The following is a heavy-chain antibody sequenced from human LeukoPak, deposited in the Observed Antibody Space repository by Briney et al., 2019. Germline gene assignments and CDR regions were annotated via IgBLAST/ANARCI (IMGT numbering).Heavy chain of an antibody. CDR3: ARVASRTSRNTRCFDY. CDR2: INHSGST. J-gene: IGHJ4*02. CDR1: GRSLSGYY. Sequence: SETLSLTCAVYGRSLSGYYWSWIRQPPGKGLKWIGEINHSGSTNYNPSLKSRVTISVDTSKTQFSLKLSSVMAADTAVYYCARVASRTSRNTRCFDYWGQGTLVTVSS. D-gene: IGHD5-24*01. V-gene: IGHV4-34*01.